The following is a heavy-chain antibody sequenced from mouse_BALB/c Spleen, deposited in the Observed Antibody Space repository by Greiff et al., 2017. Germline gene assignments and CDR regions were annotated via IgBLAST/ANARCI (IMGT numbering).Heavy chain of an antibody. D-gene: IGHD2-4*01. J-gene: IGHJ3*01. CDR1: GYTFSSYW. CDR3: ARFDYDVPFAY. Sequence: QVQLQQSGAELMKPGASVKISCKATGYTFSSYWIEWVKQRPGHGLEWIGEILPGSGSTNYNEKFKGKATFTADTSSNTAYMQLSSLTSEDSAVYYCARFDYDVPFAYWGQGTLVTVSA. CDR2: ILPGSGST. V-gene: IGHV1-9*01.